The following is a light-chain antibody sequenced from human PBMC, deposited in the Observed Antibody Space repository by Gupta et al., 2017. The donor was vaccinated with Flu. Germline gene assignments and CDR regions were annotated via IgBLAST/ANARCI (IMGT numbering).Light chain of an antibody. V-gene: IGLV1-44*01. CDR1: SSNIGSKT. J-gene: IGLJ2*01. CDR2: SNN. Sequence: QSVLTQPPSASGTPGQRVTISCSGSSSNIGSKTVNWYQQLPGTAPKLLIYSNNQRPSGVPDRFSGSKYGTSAALTISGLQAEDEAEYYCEEWDDRRNGLVFGGGTKLTVL. CDR3: EEWDDRRNGLV.